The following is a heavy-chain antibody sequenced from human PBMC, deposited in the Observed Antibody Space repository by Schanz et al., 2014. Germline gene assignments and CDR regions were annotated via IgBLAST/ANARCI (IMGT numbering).Heavy chain of an antibody. J-gene: IGHJ3*02. CDR3: AGAVATIRADSFDI. V-gene: IGHV3-21*01. Sequence: EVQLVESGGGLVQPGGSLRLSCTASRIIFGTYSMNWIRQTPKGLEWVSSINSRSNFIYYADSVKGRFTISRDNAKNSLYLQMNSRRAEDTAVYYCAGAVATIRADSFDIWGQGTMVAVSS. CDR1: RIIFGTYS. CDR2: INSRSNFI. D-gene: IGHD5-12*01.